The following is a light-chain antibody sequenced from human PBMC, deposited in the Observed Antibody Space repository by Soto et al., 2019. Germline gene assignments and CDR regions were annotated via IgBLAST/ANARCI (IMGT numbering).Light chain of an antibody. V-gene: IGKV3-11*01. CDR2: DAS. CDR3: QQRSNRPYT. J-gene: IGKJ2*01. CDR1: QSVSSY. Sequence: EIVLTQSPATLSLSPGERATLSCRASQSVSSYLAWYQQKPGQAPRLLIYDASNRATGIPTRFSGSVSGTDFTLTISSLEPEDVAVYYCQQRSNRPYTFGQGTQLEIK.